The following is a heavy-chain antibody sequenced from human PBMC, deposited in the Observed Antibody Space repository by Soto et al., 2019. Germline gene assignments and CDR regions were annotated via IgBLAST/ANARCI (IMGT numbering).Heavy chain of an antibody. CDR3: ARDGLGGIFGVVKNWFDP. D-gene: IGHD3-3*01. CDR2: IWYDGSNK. V-gene: IGHV3-33*01. Sequence: GGSLRLSCAASGFTFSSYGMHWVRQAPGKGLEWVAVIWYDGSNKYYADSVKGRFTISRDNSKNTLYLQMNSLRAEDTAVYYCARDGLGGIFGVVKNWFDPWGQGTLVTVSS. J-gene: IGHJ5*02. CDR1: GFTFSSYG.